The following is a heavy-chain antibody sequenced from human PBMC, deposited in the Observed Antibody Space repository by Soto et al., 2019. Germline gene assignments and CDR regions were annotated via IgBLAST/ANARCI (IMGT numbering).Heavy chain of an antibody. D-gene: IGHD6-13*01. CDR2: INPSGGST. J-gene: IGHJ6*02. Sequence: GASVKVSCKASGYTFTSYYMNWVRQAPGQGLEWTGIINPSGGSTSYAQKFQGRVTMTRDTSTSTVYMELSSLRSEDTAVYYCAKVWAAAGIYGRDVWGQGTTVTVSS. V-gene: IGHV1-46*01. CDR1: GYTFTSYY. CDR3: AKVWAAAGIYGRDV.